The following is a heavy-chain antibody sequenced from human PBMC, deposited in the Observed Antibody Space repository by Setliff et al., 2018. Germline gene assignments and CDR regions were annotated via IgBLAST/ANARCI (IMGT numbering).Heavy chain of an antibody. CDR3: AREIVTPYITMVRETARGFDP. CDR1: GYTFTSYA. V-gene: IGHV1-3*01. Sequence: ASVKVSCKASGYTFTSYAMHWVRQAPGQRLEWMGWINAGNGNTKYSQRFQGRVTITRDTSASTAYMELSSLRSEDTAVYYCAREIVTPYITMVRETARGFDPWGQGTLVTVSS. D-gene: IGHD3-10*01. J-gene: IGHJ5*02. CDR2: INAGNGNT.